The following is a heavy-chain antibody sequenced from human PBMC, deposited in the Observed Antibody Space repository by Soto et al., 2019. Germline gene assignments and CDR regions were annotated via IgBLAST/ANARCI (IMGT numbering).Heavy chain of an antibody. CDR2: INPNSGGT. CDR1: GYTFTGYY. Sequence: ASVKVSCEASGYTFTGYYMHWVRQAPGQGLEWMGWINPNSGGTNYAQKFQGWVTITRDTSASTAYMELSSLRSEDTAVYYCARSTDGYSSGWYSNYYYYYGMDVWGQGTTVTVSS. V-gene: IGHV1-2*04. J-gene: IGHJ6*02. D-gene: IGHD6-19*01. CDR3: ARSTDGYSSGWYSNYYYYYGMDV.